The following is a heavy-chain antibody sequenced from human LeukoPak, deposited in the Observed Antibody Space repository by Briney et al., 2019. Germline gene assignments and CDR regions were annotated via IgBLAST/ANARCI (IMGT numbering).Heavy chain of an antibody. J-gene: IGHJ5*02. CDR1: GGSISSYY. D-gene: IGHD3-10*01. Sequence: PSETLSLTCTVSGGSISSYYWSWIRQPPGKGLEWIGYIYYSGSTNYNSSFKSRVTISIDTSKNQFSLRLSSVTAADTAVYYCARGGYYGSGNDFRFDPWGQGTLVTVSS. CDR3: ARGGYYGSGNDFRFDP. V-gene: IGHV4-59*01. CDR2: IYYSGST.